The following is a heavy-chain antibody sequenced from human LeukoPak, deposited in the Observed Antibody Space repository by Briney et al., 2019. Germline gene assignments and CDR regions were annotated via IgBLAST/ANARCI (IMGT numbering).Heavy chain of an antibody. CDR1: GYTFTSYD. CDR2: MNPNSGNT. V-gene: IGHV1-8*01. CDR3: ARIRAQDMGPSYYYYYMDV. Sequence: GASVKVSCKASGYTFTSYDINWVRQATGQGLEWMGWMNPNSGNTGYAQKFQGRVTMTRNTSISTAYMELSSLRSEDTAVYYCARIRAQDMGPSYYYYYMDVWGKGTTVTVSS. J-gene: IGHJ6*03.